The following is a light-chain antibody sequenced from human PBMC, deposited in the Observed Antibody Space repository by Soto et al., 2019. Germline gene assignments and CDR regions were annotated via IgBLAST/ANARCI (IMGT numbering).Light chain of an antibody. CDR1: QGMSTY. Sequence: DIQLTQSPSFLSASVGDTVTITCRASQGMSTYLAWYQQKPGKVPKLLIRSASTLQSGVPPRFSGGGSGTEFTLTISTLQPDDSGIYYCQQLNGYPLAFGGGTNGELK. CDR3: QQLNGYPLA. CDR2: SAS. V-gene: IGKV1-9*01. J-gene: IGKJ4*01.